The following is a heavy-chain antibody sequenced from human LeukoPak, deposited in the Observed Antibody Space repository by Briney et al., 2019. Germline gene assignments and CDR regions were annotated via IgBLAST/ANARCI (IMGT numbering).Heavy chain of an antibody. CDR3: ARRFPPMYSSSWYFDP. Sequence: GESLKISCKGSGYSFTSYWIGWVRQMPGKGLEWMGIIYPGDSDTRYSPSFQGQVTISADKSISTAYLKWSSLKASDTAMYYCARRFPPMYSSSWYFDPWGQGTLVTVSS. V-gene: IGHV5-51*01. CDR1: GYSFTSYW. CDR2: IYPGDSDT. J-gene: IGHJ5*02. D-gene: IGHD6-13*01.